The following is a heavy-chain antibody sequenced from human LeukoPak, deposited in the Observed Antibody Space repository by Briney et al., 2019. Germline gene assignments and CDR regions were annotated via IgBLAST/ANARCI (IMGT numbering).Heavy chain of an antibody. V-gene: IGHV1-69*13. Sequence: SVKVSCKASGGTFSSYAFSWVRQAPGQGLEWMGGIIPIVGTTNYAQMFQGRVTITADESTSTAYMELSSLRSEDTAVYYCARGGYYYDSSGYSHLPDYWGQGTLVTVSS. J-gene: IGHJ4*02. CDR3: ARGGYYYDSSGYSHLPDY. CDR1: GGTFSSYA. D-gene: IGHD3-22*01. CDR2: IIPIVGTT.